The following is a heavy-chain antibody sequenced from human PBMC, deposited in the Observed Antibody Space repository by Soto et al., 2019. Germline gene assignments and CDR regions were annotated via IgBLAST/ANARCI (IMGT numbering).Heavy chain of an antibody. J-gene: IGHJ5*02. CDR3: ARVHTLITIFGVVISGSWFDP. Sequence: SETLSLTSTVSGGSISSGGYCWSWIRQHPGKGLEWIGYIYYSGSTYYNPSLKSRVTISVDTSKNQFSLKLSSVTAADTAVYHCARVHTLITIFGVVISGSWFDPWGQGTLVTVS. D-gene: IGHD3-3*01. CDR2: IYYSGST. V-gene: IGHV4-31*03. CDR1: GGSISSGGYC.